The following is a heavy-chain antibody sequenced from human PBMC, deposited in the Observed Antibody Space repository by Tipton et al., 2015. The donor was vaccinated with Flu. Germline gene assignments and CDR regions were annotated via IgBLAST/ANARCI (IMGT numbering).Heavy chain of an antibody. CDR2: IYTSGNT. CDR3: TRQVEAATRSSS. V-gene: IGHV4-61*02. CDR1: GDSISSGAHY. Sequence: TLSLTCAVSGDSISSGAHYWSWIRQPAGKGLEWIGRIYTSGNTNYNPSLKTRVTISVDTSKNQFSLKMKSVTVADTAVYYCTRQVEAATRSSSWGQGTLVTVSS. D-gene: IGHD1-1*01. J-gene: IGHJ4*02.